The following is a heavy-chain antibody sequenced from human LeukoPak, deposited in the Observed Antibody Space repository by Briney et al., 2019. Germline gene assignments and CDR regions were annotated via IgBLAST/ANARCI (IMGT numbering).Heavy chain of an antibody. Sequence: SETLSLTCAVYGGSFSGYYWSWIRQPPGKGLEWIGEINHSGSTNYNPSLKSRVTISVDTSKNQFSLKLNSVTAADTAVYYCARAPPLRGGFDYWGQGTLVTVSS. CDR1: GGSFSGYY. J-gene: IGHJ4*02. D-gene: IGHD2-15*01. CDR2: INHSGST. V-gene: IGHV4-34*01. CDR3: ARAPPLRGGFDY.